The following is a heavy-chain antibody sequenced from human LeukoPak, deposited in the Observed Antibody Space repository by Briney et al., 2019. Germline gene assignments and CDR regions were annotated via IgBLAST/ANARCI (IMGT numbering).Heavy chain of an antibody. CDR3: ARAPTYYDILTGYYIWFDP. CDR1: GGSISSGGYY. CDR2: IYYSGST. D-gene: IGHD3-9*01. Sequence: SETLSLTCTVSGGSISSGGYYWSWIRQHPGKGLEWIGYIYYSGSTNYNPSLKSRVTISVDTSKNQFSLKLSSVTAADTAVYYCARAPTYYDILTGYYIWFDPWGQGTLVTVSS. J-gene: IGHJ5*02. V-gene: IGHV4-61*08.